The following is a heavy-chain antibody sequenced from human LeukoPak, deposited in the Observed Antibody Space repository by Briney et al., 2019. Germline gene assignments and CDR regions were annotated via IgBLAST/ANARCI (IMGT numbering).Heavy chain of an antibody. CDR2: MNPNSGNT. J-gene: IGHJ4*02. CDR1: GYTFTSYD. D-gene: IGHD7-27*01. CDR3: ARGGPNSGEEIDY. Sequence: ASVSVSCKASGYTFTSYDINWVRQAPGQGLEWMGWMNPNSGNTGYAQKFQGRVTMTRNTSISTAYMELSSLRSEDTAVYYCARGGPNSGEEIDYWGQGTLVTVSS. V-gene: IGHV1-8*01.